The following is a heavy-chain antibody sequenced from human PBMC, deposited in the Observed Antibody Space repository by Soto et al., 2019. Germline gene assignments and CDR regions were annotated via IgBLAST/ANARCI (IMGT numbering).Heavy chain of an antibody. Sequence: GESLKISCKGSEYSFTSYWIGWVRQMPGKGLEWMGIIYPGDSDTRYSPSFQGQVTISADKSITTTYLRWTSLKASDTAIYYCAASIFYYGMDVWGQGTTVTVSS. CDR2: IYPGDSDT. CDR1: EYSFTSYW. J-gene: IGHJ6*02. V-gene: IGHV5-51*01. CDR3: AASIFYYGMDV.